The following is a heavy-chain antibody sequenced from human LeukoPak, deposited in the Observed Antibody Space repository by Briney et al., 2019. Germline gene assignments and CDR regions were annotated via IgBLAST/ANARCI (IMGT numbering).Heavy chain of an antibody. CDR1: GGSSSGYN. V-gene: IGHV4-34*01. CDR3: ARGGFWSGYYTRYFDY. Sequence: SETLSLTCAVYGGSSSGYNWSWIRKPPGRGLEWFGEINHSGSPNYNPSLKSRVTISVDTSKNQFSLKLSSVTAADTAVYYCARGGFWSGYYTRYFDYWGQGTLVTVSS. CDR2: INHSGSP. D-gene: IGHD3-3*01. J-gene: IGHJ4*02.